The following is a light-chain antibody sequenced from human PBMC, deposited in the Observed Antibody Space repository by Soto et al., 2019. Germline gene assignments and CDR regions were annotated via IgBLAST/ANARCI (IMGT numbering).Light chain of an antibody. CDR1: SSDIGYYNY. CDR2: DVS. CDR3: SSYTSSSTVV. Sequence: QSALTQPASVSGSPGQSITISCTGTSSDIGYYNYVSWYQHHPGKAPKLMIYDVSNRPSGISNRFSGSKSGNTASLTISGLQAEDEADYYCSSYTSSSTVVFGGGTKLTVL. V-gene: IGLV2-14*03. J-gene: IGLJ2*01.